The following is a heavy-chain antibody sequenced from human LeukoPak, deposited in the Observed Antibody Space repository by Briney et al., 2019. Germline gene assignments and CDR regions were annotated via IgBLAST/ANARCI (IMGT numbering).Heavy chain of an antibody. Sequence: GASVKVSCKASRYPFNSYDISWVRQATGHGLEWMGWINPNSGSTDSAQKFQGRVTMTANTSISTAYMELNNLRSEDTAVYYCARLVGCGSTNCYSPDNWFDPWGQGTLVTVSS. D-gene: IGHD2-2*01. J-gene: IGHJ5*02. CDR1: RYPFNSYD. V-gene: IGHV1-8*01. CDR3: ARLVGCGSTNCYSPDNWFDP. CDR2: INPNSGST.